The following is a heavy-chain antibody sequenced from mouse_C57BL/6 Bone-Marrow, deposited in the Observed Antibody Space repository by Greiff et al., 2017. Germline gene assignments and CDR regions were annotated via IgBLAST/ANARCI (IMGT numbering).Heavy chain of an antibody. CDR2: IYPRDGST. Sequence: VQLQESGPELVKPGASVKLSCKASGYTFTSYDINWVKQRPGQGLEWIGWIYPRDGSTKYNEKFKGKATLTVDTSSTTAYMELHSLTSEDSAVYFCVRLRFDGGSGEWYFDVWGTGTTVTVSS. J-gene: IGHJ1*03. CDR3: VRLRFDGGSGEWYFDV. CDR1: GYTFTSYD. D-gene: IGHD1-1*02. V-gene: IGHV1-85*01.